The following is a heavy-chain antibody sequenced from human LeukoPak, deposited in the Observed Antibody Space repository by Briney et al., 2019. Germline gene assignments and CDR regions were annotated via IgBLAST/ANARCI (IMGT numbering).Heavy chain of an antibody. Sequence: PAKVSCKASGGTFSSYAISWVRQAPGQGLEWMGGIIPIFGTANYAQKFQGRVTITTDESTSTAYMELSSLRSEDTAVYYCASGLEMATIEFDYWGQGTLVTVSS. J-gene: IGHJ4*02. CDR2: IIPIFGTA. D-gene: IGHD5-24*01. V-gene: IGHV1-69*05. CDR1: GGTFSSYA. CDR3: ASGLEMATIEFDY.